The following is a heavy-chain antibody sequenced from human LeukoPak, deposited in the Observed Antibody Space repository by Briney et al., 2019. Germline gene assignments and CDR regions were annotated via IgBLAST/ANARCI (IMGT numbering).Heavy chain of an antibody. CDR2: INPNSGGT. CDR3: ARDQSIAVAGTHKVGFDP. CDR1: GYTFTGYY. V-gene: IGHV1-2*02. Sequence: ASVKVSCKASGYTFTGYYMHWVRQAPGQGLEWMGWINPNSGGTNYAQKFQGRVTMTRDTSISTAYMELSRLRSDDTAVYYCARDQSIAVAGTHKVGFDPWGQGTLVTVSS. J-gene: IGHJ5*02. D-gene: IGHD6-19*01.